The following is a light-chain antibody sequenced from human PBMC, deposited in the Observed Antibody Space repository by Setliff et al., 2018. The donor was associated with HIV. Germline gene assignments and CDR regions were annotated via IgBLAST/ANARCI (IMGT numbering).Light chain of an antibody. Sequence: QSALTQPASVSGSPGQSITISCTGTSSDVGTYNLVSWYQQHPGKAPKLMIYEVSKRPSGVPDRFSGSESGNTASLTVSGLQTEDEADYYCSSYAGSNNYVFGTGTKVTVL. J-gene: IGLJ1*01. CDR3: SSYAGSNNYV. CDR2: EVS. V-gene: IGLV2-8*01. CDR1: SSDVGTYNL.